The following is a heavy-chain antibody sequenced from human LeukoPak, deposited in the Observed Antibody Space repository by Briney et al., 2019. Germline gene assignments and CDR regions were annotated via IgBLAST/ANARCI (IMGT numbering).Heavy chain of an antibody. CDR1: GGSFSGYY. Sequence: SETLSLTCAVYGGSFSGYYWSWICQPPGKGLEWIGEINHSGSTNYNPSLKSRVTISIDTSKNQFSLKLSSVTAADTAVYYCARVLGYGDYPYYYYYGMDVWGQGTTVTVSS. CDR2: INHSGST. V-gene: IGHV4-34*01. J-gene: IGHJ6*02. CDR3: ARVLGYGDYPYYYYYGMDV. D-gene: IGHD4-17*01.